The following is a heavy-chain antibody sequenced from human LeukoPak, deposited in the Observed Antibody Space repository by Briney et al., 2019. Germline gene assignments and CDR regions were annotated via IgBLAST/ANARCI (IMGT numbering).Heavy chain of an antibody. CDR1: GDSISSSNYY. CDR2: MYYRGST. J-gene: IGHJ4*02. Sequence: KTSETLSLTCTVSGDSISSSNYYCDWIRQSPGRGLEWIGSMYYRGSTDYNPSLKSRVTISADTSKNQVSLKLTSVTAADSAVYYCSTAYNWNYIFFHWGQGTLVTVSS. D-gene: IGHD1-7*01. CDR3: STAYNWNYIFFH. V-gene: IGHV4-39*01.